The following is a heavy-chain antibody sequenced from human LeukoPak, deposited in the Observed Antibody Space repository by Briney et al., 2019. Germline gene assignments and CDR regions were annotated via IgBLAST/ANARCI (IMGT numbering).Heavy chain of an antibody. CDR1: GFTFSSYA. CDR3: ARDSTGYGYEEWS. CDR2: ISYDGSNK. V-gene: IGHV3-30*04. J-gene: IGHJ5*02. Sequence: GGSLRLSCAASGFTFSSYAMHWVRQAPGKGLEWVAVISYDGSNKYYAGSVKGRFTISRDNSKNTLYLQMNSLRAEDTAVYYCARDSTGYGYEEWSWGQGTLVTVSS. D-gene: IGHD5-18*01.